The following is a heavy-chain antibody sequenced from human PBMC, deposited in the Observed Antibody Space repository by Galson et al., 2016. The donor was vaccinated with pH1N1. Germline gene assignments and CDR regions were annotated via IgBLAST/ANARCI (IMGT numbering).Heavy chain of an antibody. CDR1: GDSINSYY. Sequence: ETLSLTCDVSGDSINSYYWSWIRQPPGKGLEWTGYVFYTGRTKYNPSLKSRVTISVDTSKNQFSLKLRSVTAADTAVYYCARDETSMLRGISGVLDIWGQGTMVTVSS. V-gene: IGHV4-59*01. D-gene: IGHD3-10*01. J-gene: IGHJ3*02. CDR2: VFYTGRT. CDR3: ARDETSMLRGISGVLDI.